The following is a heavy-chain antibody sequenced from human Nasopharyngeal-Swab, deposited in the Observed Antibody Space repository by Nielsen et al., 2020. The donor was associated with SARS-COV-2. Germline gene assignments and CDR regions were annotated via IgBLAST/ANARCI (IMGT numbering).Heavy chain of an antibody. CDR2: SSPNNRDT. V-gene: IGHV1-18*01. CDR3: VRKRGEKYLSQFDY. Sequence: ASVKVSCKASGYTFINYGITWVRQAPGQGLEWMGWSSPNNRDTAYAQKFQGRVTVTTDTSTNTAYMELRSLRSDDTAIYYCVRKRGEKYLSQFDYWGQGTLVTVSS. D-gene: IGHD3-16*01. J-gene: IGHJ4*02. CDR1: GYTFINYG.